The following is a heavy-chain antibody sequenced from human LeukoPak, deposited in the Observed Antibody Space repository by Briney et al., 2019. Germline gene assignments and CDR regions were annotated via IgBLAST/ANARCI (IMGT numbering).Heavy chain of an antibody. Sequence: GGSLRLSCAASGFTFSSYGMHWVRQAPGKGLEWVAFIRYDGSNKYYADPVKGRFTISRDNSKNTLYLQMNSLRAEDTAVYYCAKDFLQVHYYDSSKIDYWGQGTLVTVSS. V-gene: IGHV3-30*02. D-gene: IGHD3-22*01. J-gene: IGHJ4*02. CDR1: GFTFSSYG. CDR3: AKDFLQVHYYDSSKIDY. CDR2: IRYDGSNK.